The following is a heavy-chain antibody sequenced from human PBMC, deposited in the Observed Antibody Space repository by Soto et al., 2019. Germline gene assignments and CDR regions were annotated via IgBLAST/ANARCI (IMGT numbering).Heavy chain of an antibody. CDR1: GFSCNNYA. CDR3: AKDVGGHYCTPTSCLYFFHS. Sequence: GGSLRLSCAASGFSCNNYAMNWVRQAPGQGLEWVSTISDSGSTYYADSVKGRFTISRDNSKNTLYLQMKSLRAEDTAVYFCAKDVGGHYCTPTSCLYFFHSWGRGTLVTVSS. D-gene: IGHD2-2*01. V-gene: IGHV3-23*01. CDR2: ISDSGST. J-gene: IGHJ4*02.